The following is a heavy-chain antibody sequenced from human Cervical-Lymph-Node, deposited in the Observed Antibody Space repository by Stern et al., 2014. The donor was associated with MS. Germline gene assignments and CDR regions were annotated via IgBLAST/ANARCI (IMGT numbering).Heavy chain of an antibody. Sequence: VHLVESGGGLVKPGGSLRLSCAASGFTFKNAWMSWVRQAPGKGLEWVGRIKGKIDGGTTDYAAPVKGRFTISRDDSKDTLYLELNSLKTEDTAVYYCTTVRYDRSAKPDFWGQGTLVTVSS. CDR2: IKGKIDGGTT. D-gene: IGHD3-22*01. CDR3: TTVRYDRSAKPDF. V-gene: IGHV3-15*01. CDR1: GFTFKNAW. J-gene: IGHJ4*02.